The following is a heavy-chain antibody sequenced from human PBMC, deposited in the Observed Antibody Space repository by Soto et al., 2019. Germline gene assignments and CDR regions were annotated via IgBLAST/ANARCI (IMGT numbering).Heavy chain of an antibody. D-gene: IGHD4-17*01. J-gene: IGHJ4*02. CDR2: ISANGGST. CDR3: AKGALRVTTYFDH. CDR1: GFTFRDYG. Sequence: EVQLLESGGGLVQPGGSLRLSCAASGFTFRDYGISWVRLAPGKGLECVSAISANGGSTYYADSVQGRFTISRDNPNNTLHLQMNSLRAEDTAVYYCAKGALRVTTYFDHWGQGTLVTVSS. V-gene: IGHV3-23*01.